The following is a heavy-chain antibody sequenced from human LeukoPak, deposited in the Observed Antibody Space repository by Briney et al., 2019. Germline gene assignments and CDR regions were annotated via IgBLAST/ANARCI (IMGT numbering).Heavy chain of an antibody. V-gene: IGHV3-30*04. CDR2: ISYDGSNE. D-gene: IGHD3-22*01. Sequence: GGSLRLSCAASGFTFGNAAMHWVRQAPGEGLDWVALISYDGSNEYYADSVKGRFTISRDNSKTTLFLQMNSLRLEDTAVYYCARGHSFYYDSSDLPHAFDIWGQGTMVTVS. CDR1: GFTFGNAA. J-gene: IGHJ3*02. CDR3: ARGHSFYYDSSDLPHAFDI.